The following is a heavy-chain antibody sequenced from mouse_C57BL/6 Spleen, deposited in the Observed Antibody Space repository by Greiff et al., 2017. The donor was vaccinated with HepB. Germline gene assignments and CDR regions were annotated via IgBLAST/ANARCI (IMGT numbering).Heavy chain of an antibody. V-gene: IGHV6-3*01. CDR2: IRLKSDNYAT. J-gene: IGHJ3*01. CDR1: GFTFSNYW. D-gene: IGHD2-4*01. Sequence: EVRLVESGGGLVQPGGSMKLSCVASGFTFSNYWMNWVRQSPEKGLEWVAQIRLKSDNYATHYAESVKGRFTISRDDSKSSVYLQMNNLRAEDTGIYYCTGGCYDYSAWFAYWGQGTLVTVSA. CDR3: TGGCYDYSAWFAY.